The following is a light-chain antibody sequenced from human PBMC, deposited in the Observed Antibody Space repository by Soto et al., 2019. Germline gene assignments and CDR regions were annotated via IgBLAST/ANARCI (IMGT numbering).Light chain of an antibody. CDR2: ANR. Sequence: QSVLTQPPSVSGAPGQRVTISCTGSSSNIGAGYDVHWYQQLPGTAPKLLIYANRNRPAGVPDRFSASKSGTSASLAITGLQAEDEADYYCQSYDSSPSGYVFGTGTKATVL. CDR1: SSNIGAGYD. V-gene: IGLV1-40*01. J-gene: IGLJ1*01. CDR3: QSYDSSPSGYV.